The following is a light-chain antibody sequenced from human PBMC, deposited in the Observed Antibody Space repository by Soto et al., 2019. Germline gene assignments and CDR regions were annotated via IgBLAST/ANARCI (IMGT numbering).Light chain of an antibody. V-gene: IGKV3-20*01. Sequence: EIVMTQSPATLSVSPGERATLSCRASQSVSSSYLAWYQQKPGQAPRLLIYGASSRATGIPDRFTGSGSGTDFTLTISRLEPEDFAVYYCQQYGRSPPWTFGQGTKVDNK. CDR2: GAS. CDR3: QQYGRSPPWT. J-gene: IGKJ1*01. CDR1: QSVSSSY.